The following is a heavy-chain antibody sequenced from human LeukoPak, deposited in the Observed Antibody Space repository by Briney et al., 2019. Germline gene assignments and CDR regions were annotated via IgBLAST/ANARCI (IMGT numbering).Heavy chain of an antibody. CDR1: GYTFTDYY. CDR3: ARGANAIRGRLLWFGESRY. Sequence: GASVKVSCKASGYTFTDYYMHWVRQAPGQGLEWMGWINPNSGGTNYAQKFQGRVTMTRDTSISTAYMELSRLRSDDTAVYYCARGANAIRGRLLWFGESRYWGQGTLVTVSS. V-gene: IGHV1-2*02. D-gene: IGHD3-10*01. J-gene: IGHJ4*02. CDR2: INPNSGGT.